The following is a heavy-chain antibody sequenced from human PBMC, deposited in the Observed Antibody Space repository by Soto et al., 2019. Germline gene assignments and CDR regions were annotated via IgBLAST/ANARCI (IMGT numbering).Heavy chain of an antibody. V-gene: IGHV4-59*02. CDR2: AHYSGTT. Sequence: SETLSLTCTVFGGSVTSYYWTWIRQPPGKGLEWIGYAHYSGTTNYSPSLRGRVIMSVDTSTNQFSLKLNSVTAADAAVYYCATGSAGSTSDEFDVWDRGTVLTVS. D-gene: IGHD3-10*01. CDR3: ATGSAGSTSDEFDV. J-gene: IGHJ3*01. CDR1: GGSVTSYY.